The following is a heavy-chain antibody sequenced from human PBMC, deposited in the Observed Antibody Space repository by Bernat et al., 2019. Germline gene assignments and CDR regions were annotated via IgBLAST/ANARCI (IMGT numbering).Heavy chain of an antibody. CDR3: ASLGYCSSTSCYAGNMHDAFDI. D-gene: IGHD2-2*01. CDR1: GDSVPSNIAA. Sequence: QVQLQQSGPGLVKPSQTLSLTCAISGDSVPSNIAAWNWIRQSPSRGLEWLGRTYYRSKWYSDYAVSVKGRLTINADTSNNQFSLHLSSVTAADTAVYYCASLGYCSSTSCYAGNMHDAFDIWGQGTMVTVSS. J-gene: IGHJ3*02. V-gene: IGHV6-1*01. CDR2: TYYRSKWYS.